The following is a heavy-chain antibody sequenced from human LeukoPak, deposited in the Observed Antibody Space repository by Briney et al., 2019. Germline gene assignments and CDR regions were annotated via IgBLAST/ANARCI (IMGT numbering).Heavy chain of an antibody. CDR1: GGSISGYY. D-gene: IGHD1-26*01. V-gene: IGHV4-59*05. CDR2: IYYTGRT. J-gene: IGHJ3*02. Sequence: SETPSLTCTVSGGSISGYYWSWIRQPAGKGLEWIGSIYYTGRTFYNPSLKSRVTISVDTSKNQFSLKLSSVTAADTAVYYCARRGSMGGSFVGAFDIWGQGTMVTVSS. CDR3: ARRGSMGGSFVGAFDI.